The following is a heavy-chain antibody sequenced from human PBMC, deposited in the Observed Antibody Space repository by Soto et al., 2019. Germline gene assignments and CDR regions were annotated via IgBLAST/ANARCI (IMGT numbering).Heavy chain of an antibody. CDR1: GFTFSSYS. J-gene: IGHJ5*02. V-gene: IGHV3-21*01. CDR3: ARDVHTYSTGWFLFDP. D-gene: IGHD6-19*01. Sequence: GGSMRLSCAASGFTFSSYSMNWVRQAPGKGLEWVSSISSSSSYIYYADSVKGRFTISRDNAKNSLYLQMNSLRVEDTAVYYCARDVHTYSTGWFLFDPWGQGTLVTVSS. CDR2: ISSSSSYI.